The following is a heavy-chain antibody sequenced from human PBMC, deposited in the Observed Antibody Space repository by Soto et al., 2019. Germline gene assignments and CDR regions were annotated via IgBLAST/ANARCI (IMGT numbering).Heavy chain of an antibody. J-gene: IGHJ4*02. V-gene: IGHV1-3*05. Sequence: QVQLVQSGAEEKKPGASVKVSCKASGYTFTAYAMHWVRQAPGQRLEWMGWINAGNGNTKYSQKFQGRVTITRDTHASTAYMELGSLRSEDTAVYFCARAVAVPADFDYWGQGTLVTVSS. D-gene: IGHD6-19*01. CDR1: GYTFTAYA. CDR2: INAGNGNT. CDR3: ARAVAVPADFDY.